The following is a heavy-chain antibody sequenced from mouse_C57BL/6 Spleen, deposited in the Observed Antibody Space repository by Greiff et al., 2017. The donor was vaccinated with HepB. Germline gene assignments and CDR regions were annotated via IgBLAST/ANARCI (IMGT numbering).Heavy chain of an antibody. D-gene: IGHD4-1*01. V-gene: IGHV5-4*03. J-gene: IGHJ2*01. CDR2: ISDGGSYT. CDR1: GFTFSSYA. CDR3: AGRGTGTFDFDY. Sequence: EVMLVESGGGLVKPGGSLKLSCAASGFTFSSYAMSWVRQTPEKRLEWVATISDGGSYTYYTDNLKGRFTISRDNAKNILYLQMSYLKSEDTAMYYCAGRGTGTFDFDYWGQGTTLTVSS.